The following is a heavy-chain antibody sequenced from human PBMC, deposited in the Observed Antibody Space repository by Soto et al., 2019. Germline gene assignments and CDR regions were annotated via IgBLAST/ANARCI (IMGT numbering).Heavy chain of an antibody. J-gene: IGHJ4*02. CDR3: ARVGATAEFAH. CDR2: MSFVGRT. CDR1: GGSITTYY. D-gene: IGHD1-26*01. V-gene: IGHV4-59*01. Sequence: SETLSLTCTGSGGSITTYYWSWIRQPPGKRLQWIGYMSFVGRTDYNPSLKSRVTISGDTSKNQFSLKLTSVTAADTAVYFCARVGATAEFAHWGRGSLVTVSS.